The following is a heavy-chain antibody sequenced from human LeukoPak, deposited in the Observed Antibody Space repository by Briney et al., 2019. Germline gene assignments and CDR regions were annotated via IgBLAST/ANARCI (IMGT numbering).Heavy chain of an antibody. CDR1: GYSFTSYW. CDR2: IYPGDSDT. V-gene: IGHV5-51*01. Sequence: HGESLKISCKGSGYSFTSYWIGWVRQMPGKGLEWMGIIYPGDSDTRYRPSFQGQVTISADNSISTAYLQWSSLKASDTAMYYCARLGGGGCCRVYYYYMDVWGKGTTVTVSS. J-gene: IGHJ6*03. CDR3: ARLGGGGCCRVYYYYMDV. D-gene: IGHD2-15*01.